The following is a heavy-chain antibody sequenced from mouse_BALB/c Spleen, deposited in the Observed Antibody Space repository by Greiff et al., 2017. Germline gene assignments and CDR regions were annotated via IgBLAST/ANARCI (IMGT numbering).Heavy chain of an antibody. CDR2: ISSGSSTI. CDR1: GFTFSSFG. CDR3: ARCYYDYDGYYFDY. V-gene: IGHV5-17*02. J-gene: IGHJ2*01. Sequence: EVKVEESGGGLVQPGGSRKLSCAASGFTFSSFGMHWVRQAPEKGLEWVAYISSGSSTIYYADTVKGRFTISRDNPKNTLFLQMTSLRSEDTAMYYCARCYYDYDGYYFDYWGQGTTLTVSS. D-gene: IGHD2-4*01.